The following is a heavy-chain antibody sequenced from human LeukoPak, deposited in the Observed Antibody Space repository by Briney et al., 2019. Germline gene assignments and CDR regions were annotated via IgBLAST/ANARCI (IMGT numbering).Heavy chain of an antibody. D-gene: IGHD2-15*01. CDR2: ISNSGSTI. CDR3: ARDSGGSSPFDY. V-gene: IGHV3-48*03. J-gene: IGHJ4*02. Sequence: GGSLRLSCAASGFTFSSYEMHWVRQAPGKGLEWVSYISNSGSTIYYADSVKGRFTISRDNAKNSLYLQMNSLRAEDTAVYYCARDSGGSSPFDYWGQGSLVTVSS. CDR1: GFTFSSYE.